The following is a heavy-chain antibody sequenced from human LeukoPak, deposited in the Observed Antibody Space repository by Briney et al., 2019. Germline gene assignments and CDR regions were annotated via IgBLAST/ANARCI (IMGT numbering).Heavy chain of an antibody. CDR1: GGSFSGYY. J-gene: IGHJ4*02. V-gene: IGHV4-34*01. Sequence: PSETLSLTCAVYGGSFSGYYWSWIRQPPGKGLEWIGEINHSGSTNYNPSLKSRVTISVDTSKKQFSLKLSSVTAADTAVYYCARDRQTFYDYIGGNYRFYLDYWGQGTLVTVSS. CDR3: ARDRQTFYDYIGGNYRFYLDY. CDR2: INHSGST. D-gene: IGHD3-16*02.